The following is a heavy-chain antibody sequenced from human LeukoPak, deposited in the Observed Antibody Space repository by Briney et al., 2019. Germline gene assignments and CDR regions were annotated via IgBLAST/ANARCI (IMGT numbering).Heavy chain of an antibody. V-gene: IGHV4-34*01. D-gene: IGHD6-19*01. CDR2: INHSGST. CDR3: ARPRQWLVRAPDAFDI. CDR1: GGSFSGYY. Sequence: SETLSLTCAVYGGSFSGYYWSWIRQPPGKGLKWIGEINHSGSTNYNPSLKSRVTISVDTSKNQFSLKLSSVTAADTAVYYCARPRQWLVRAPDAFDIWGQGTMVTVSS. J-gene: IGHJ3*02.